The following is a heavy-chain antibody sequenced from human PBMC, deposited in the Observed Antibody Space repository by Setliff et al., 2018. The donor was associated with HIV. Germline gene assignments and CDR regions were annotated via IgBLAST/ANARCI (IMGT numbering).Heavy chain of an antibody. Sequence: ASVKVSCKTSGGTFSSYAISWVRQAPGQGLEWMGGIIPIFGTANYAQKFQGRVTITTDEPTSTAYMELSSLRSEDTAVYYCARALYGDYGGDINWLDPWGQGTLVTVSS. D-gene: IGHD4-17*01. J-gene: IGHJ5*02. V-gene: IGHV1-69*05. CDR1: GGTFSSYA. CDR2: IIPIFGTA. CDR3: ARALYGDYGGDINWLDP.